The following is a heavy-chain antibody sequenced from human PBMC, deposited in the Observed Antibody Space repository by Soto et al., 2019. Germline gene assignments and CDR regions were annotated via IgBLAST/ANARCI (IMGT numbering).Heavy chain of an antibody. V-gene: IGHV4-59*01. Sequence: SETLSLTCTVSGGSIGSYYWSWIRQPPGKGLEWIGYIYYSGSTNYNPSLKSRVTISVDTSKNQFSLKLSSVTAADTAVYYCARDLGLGGSYYDYWGQGTLVTVSS. D-gene: IGHD1-26*01. CDR1: GGSIGSYY. J-gene: IGHJ4*02. CDR2: IYYSGST. CDR3: ARDLGLGGSYYDY.